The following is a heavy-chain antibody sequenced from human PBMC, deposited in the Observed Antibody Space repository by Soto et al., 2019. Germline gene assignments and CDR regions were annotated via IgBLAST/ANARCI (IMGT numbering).Heavy chain of an antibody. J-gene: IGHJ4*02. V-gene: IGHV5-51*01. D-gene: IGHD2-21*02. Sequence: GESLKISCKGSGYRFTGYWIGWVRQMPGKGLEWMGIIYPGDSDTRYSPSFQGQVTISADKSISTAYLQWSSLKDSDTAMYYCAAIQYCGDDCYSGPFDYWAQVTLVPVSS. CDR3: AAIQYCGDDCYSGPFDY. CDR1: GYRFTGYW. CDR2: IYPGDSDT.